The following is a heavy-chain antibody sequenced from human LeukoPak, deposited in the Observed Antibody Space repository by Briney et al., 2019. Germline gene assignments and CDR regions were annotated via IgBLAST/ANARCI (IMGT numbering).Heavy chain of an antibody. CDR2: INPNSGGT. J-gene: IGHJ4*02. D-gene: IGHD3-10*01. Sequence: ASVKVSCKASGYTFTGYYMHWVRQAPGQGLELMGWINPNSGGTNYAQKFQGRVTMTRDTSISTAYMELSRLRSDDTAVYYCARVAGSGSYYNVFSASDYWGQGTLVTVSS. V-gene: IGHV1-2*02. CDR1: GYTFTGYY. CDR3: ARVAGSGSYYNVFSASDY.